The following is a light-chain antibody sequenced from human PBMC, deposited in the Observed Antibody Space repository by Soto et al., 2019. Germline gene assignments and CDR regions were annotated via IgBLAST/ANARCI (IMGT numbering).Light chain of an antibody. J-gene: IGLJ1*01. CDR2: AVS. CDR3: AAWDDRLSGFV. Sequence: QSALTQPASVSGSPGQSITISCTGTSSDVGDYNYVSWYQQHPGKAPKLMISAVSNRPSGVSDRFSGSKSGNTASLAISGLRSEDEADYYCAAWDDRLSGFVFATGTKLTVL. CDR1: SSDVGDYNY. V-gene: IGLV2-14*01.